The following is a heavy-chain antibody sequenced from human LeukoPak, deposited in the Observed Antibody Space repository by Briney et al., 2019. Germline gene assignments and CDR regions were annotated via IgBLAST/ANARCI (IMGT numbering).Heavy chain of an antibody. D-gene: IGHD3-10*01. V-gene: IGHV3-23*01. CDR2: ISGSGGST. J-gene: IGHJ3*02. Sequence: GGSLRLSCAASGFTFSSYAMSWVRQAPGKGLEWVSAISGSGGSTFYADSVKGRFTISRDNSKNTLYLQMNSLRAEDTAVYYCAKGSGSGSYYILHDAFDIWGQGTMVTVSS. CDR3: AKGSGSGSYYILHDAFDI. CDR1: GFTFSSYA.